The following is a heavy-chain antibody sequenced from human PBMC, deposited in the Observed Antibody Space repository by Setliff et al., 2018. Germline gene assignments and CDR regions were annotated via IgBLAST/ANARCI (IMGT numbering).Heavy chain of an antibody. V-gene: IGHV4-59*12. CDR3: ARYDSSGYSENYYFDY. CDR1: GGSISNNY. J-gene: IGHJ4*03. CDR2: ICYSGNT. Sequence: SETLSLTCTVSGGSISNNYWNLIRQPPGKGLQWIGYICYSGNTNYNPSLKSRVTIPVDTSKNQFSLMLYSVTAADTAIYYCARYDSSGYSENYYFDYWGQGTTVTVPQ. D-gene: IGHD3-22*01.